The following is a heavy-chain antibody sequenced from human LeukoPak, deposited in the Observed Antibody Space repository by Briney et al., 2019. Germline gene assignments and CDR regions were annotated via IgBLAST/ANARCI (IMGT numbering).Heavy chain of an antibody. CDR2: INPNSGGT. CDR3: AKDRWTEVDAFDI. Sequence: ASVKVSCKASGYTFTGYYMHWVRQAPGQGLEWMGWINPNSGGTNYAQKFQGRVTMTRDTSISTAYMELRSLRSDDTAVYYCAKDRWTEVDAFDIWGQGTMVTVSS. CDR1: GYTFTGYY. J-gene: IGHJ3*02. D-gene: IGHD1-1*01. V-gene: IGHV1-2*02.